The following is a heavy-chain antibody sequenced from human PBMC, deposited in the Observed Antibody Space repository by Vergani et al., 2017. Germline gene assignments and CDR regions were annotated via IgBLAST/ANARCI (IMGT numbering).Heavy chain of an antibody. CDR3: ARVGDDAFDI. V-gene: IGHV1-46*01. D-gene: IGHD2-21*01. CDR2: INPSGGST. Sequence: QVQLVQSGAEVKKPGASVKVSCKASGYTFTSYYMHWVRQAPGQGLEWMGIINPSGGSTSYAQKFQGRVTITADESTSTAYMELSSLRSEDTAVYYCARVGDDAFDIWGQGTMVTVSS. J-gene: IGHJ3*02. CDR1: GYTFTSYY.